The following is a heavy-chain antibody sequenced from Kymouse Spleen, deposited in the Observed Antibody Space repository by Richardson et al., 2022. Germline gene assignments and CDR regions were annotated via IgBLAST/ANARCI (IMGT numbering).Heavy chain of an antibody. J-gene: IGHJ4*02. CDR2: INHSGST. CDR1: GGSFSGYY. D-gene: IGHD3-22*01. Sequence: QVQLQQWGAGLLKPSETLSLTCAVYGGSFSGYYWSWIRQPPGKGLEWIGEINHSGSTNYNPSLKSRVTISVDTSKNQFSLKLSSVTAADTAVYYCARGDYYDSSGYHFDYWGQGTLVTVSS. V-gene: IGHV4-34*01. CDR3: ARGDYYDSSGYHFDY.